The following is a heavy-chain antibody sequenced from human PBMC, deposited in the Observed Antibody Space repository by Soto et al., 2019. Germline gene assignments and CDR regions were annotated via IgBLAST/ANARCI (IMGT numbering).Heavy chain of an antibody. CDR3: ARGIAAAGTFDFDY. D-gene: IGHD6-13*01. J-gene: IGHJ4*02. Sequence: SETLSLTCTVSGGSISSGDYYWSWIRQPPGKGLEWIGYIYYSGSTYYNPSLKSRVTISVDTSKNQFSLKLSSVTAADTAVYYCARGIAAAGTFDFDYWGQGTLVTVSS. CDR1: GGSISSGDYY. CDR2: IYYSGST. V-gene: IGHV4-30-4*01.